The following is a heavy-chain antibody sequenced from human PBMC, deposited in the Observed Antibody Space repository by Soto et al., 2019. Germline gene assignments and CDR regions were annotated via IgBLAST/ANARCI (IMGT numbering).Heavy chain of an antibody. V-gene: IGHV3-23*01. Sequence: GGSLRLSCAASGFTFSSYAMNWVRQAPGKGLEWVSVISGSDSSTYYADSVKGRFTISRDNSKNTLYVQMNSLRAEDTAIYYCAKAWGYYDSSSYYYVLDYWGQGTLVTVSS. D-gene: IGHD3-22*01. CDR1: GFTFSSYA. J-gene: IGHJ4*02. CDR2: ISGSDSST. CDR3: AKAWGYYDSSSYYYVLDY.